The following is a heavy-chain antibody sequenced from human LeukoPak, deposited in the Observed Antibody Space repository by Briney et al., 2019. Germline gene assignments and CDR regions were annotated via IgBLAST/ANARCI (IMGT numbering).Heavy chain of an antibody. J-gene: IGHJ5*02. CDR3: AKDGLRVYCSGGSCYEAEFSLRFDP. Sequence: PGGSLRLSCAASGFTFSGSSIHWVRQASGKGLEWVSAISGSGGSTYYADSVKGRFTISRDNSKNTLYLQMNSLRAEDTAVYYCAKDGLRVYCSGGSCYEAEFSLRFDPWGQGTLVTVSS. V-gene: IGHV3-23*01. CDR1: GFTFSGSS. CDR2: ISGSGGST. D-gene: IGHD2-15*01.